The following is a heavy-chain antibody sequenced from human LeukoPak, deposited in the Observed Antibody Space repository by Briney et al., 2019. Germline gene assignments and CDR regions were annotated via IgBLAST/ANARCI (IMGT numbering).Heavy chain of an antibody. CDR1: GYTFTGYY. CDR3: ARSTVTTSWAFDI. V-gene: IGHV1-2*04. J-gene: IGHJ3*02. D-gene: IGHD4-17*01. CDR2: INPNSGGT. Sequence: ASVKVSCKASGYTFTGYYMHWVRQAPGQGLEWIGWINPNSGGTNYAQKFQGWVTMTRDTSTSTAYMELSRLRSDDTAVYYCARSTVTTSWAFDIWGQGTMVTVSS.